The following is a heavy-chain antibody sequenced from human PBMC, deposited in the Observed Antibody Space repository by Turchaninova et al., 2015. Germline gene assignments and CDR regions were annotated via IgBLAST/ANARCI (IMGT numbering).Heavy chain of an antibody. CDR1: GYTFTDYY. V-gene: IGHV1-2*02. Sequence: QVQLVQSGAEVKKFGASVKVACKASGYTFTDYYIHWVRQAPGQGLGWIGWINPNNGGTNPAQKLQGRVPMTRDPSIGTAYMELSSLGSDDTAIFYCARCYLSGTDPSPPGDWGQGTLVIVSS. J-gene: IGHJ4*02. CDR2: INPNNGGT. D-gene: IGHD3-10*01. CDR3: ARCYLSGTDPSPPGD.